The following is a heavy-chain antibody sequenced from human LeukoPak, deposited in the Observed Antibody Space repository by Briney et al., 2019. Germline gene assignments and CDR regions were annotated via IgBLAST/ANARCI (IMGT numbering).Heavy chain of an antibody. J-gene: IGHJ4*02. Sequence: SETLSLTCTVSGGSISSYYWSWIRQPPRKGLEWIGYIYTSGSTNYNPSLKSRVTISVDTSKNQFSLKLSSVTAADTAVYYCARRGSSSSSTPFDYWGQGTLVTVSS. V-gene: IGHV4-4*09. CDR1: GGSISSYY. D-gene: IGHD6-6*01. CDR3: ARRGSSSSSTPFDY. CDR2: IYTSGST.